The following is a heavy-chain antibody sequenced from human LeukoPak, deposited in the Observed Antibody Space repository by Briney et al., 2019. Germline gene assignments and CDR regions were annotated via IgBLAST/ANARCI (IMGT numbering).Heavy chain of an antibody. CDR3: ARGTSTYCSGGNCYPYNWFDP. V-gene: IGHV1-8*01. Sequence: ASVKVSCKASGYPFISNDINWVRQATGQGLEWMGWMNPNSGNTGYAQKFQGRVTITRSTSISTAYMELSSLRSEDTAVYYCARGTSTYCSGGNCYPYNWFDPWGQGTLVTVSS. CDR1: GYPFISND. CDR2: MNPNSGNT. D-gene: IGHD2-15*01. J-gene: IGHJ5*02.